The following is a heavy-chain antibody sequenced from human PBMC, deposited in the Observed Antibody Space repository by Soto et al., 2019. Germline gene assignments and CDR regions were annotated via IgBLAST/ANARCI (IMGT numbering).Heavy chain of an antibody. Sequence: ETLSLTCAVYGGSFSGYYWSWIRQPPGKGLEWIGEINHSGSTNYNPSLKSRVTISVDTSKNQFSLKLSSVTAADTAVYYCAGDGRRRCSSTSCYTFDYWGQGTLVTVSS. CDR1: GGSFSGYY. J-gene: IGHJ4*02. CDR3: AGDGRRRCSSTSCYTFDY. CDR2: INHSGST. V-gene: IGHV4-34*01. D-gene: IGHD2-2*02.